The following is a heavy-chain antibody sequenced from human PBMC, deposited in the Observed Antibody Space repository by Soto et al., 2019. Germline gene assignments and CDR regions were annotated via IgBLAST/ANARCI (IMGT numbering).Heavy chain of an antibody. D-gene: IGHD2-8*01. CDR1: GYTFTSYG. CDR3: ARETGYCTNGVCSMDPNDY. Sequence: ASVKVSCKASGYTFTSYGISWVRQAPGQGLEWMGWISAYNGNTNYAQKLQGRVTMTTDTSTSTAYMELRSLRSDDTAVYYCARETGYCTNGVCSMDPNDYWGQGTLVTVSS. CDR2: ISAYNGNT. J-gene: IGHJ4*02. V-gene: IGHV1-18*01.